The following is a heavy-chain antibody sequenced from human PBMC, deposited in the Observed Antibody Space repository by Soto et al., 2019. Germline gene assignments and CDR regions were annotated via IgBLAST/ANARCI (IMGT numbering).Heavy chain of an antibody. J-gene: IGHJ4*02. CDR3: ARGRYGDY. V-gene: IGHV1-18*01. Sequence: QVHLVQSGAEVKKPGASVKVSCKASGYTFTSYGITWVRQAPGQGLEWMGWISAHNGNTDYAQKLQGRVMVARDTSTRTAYMELRNLRADDTAVYYCARGRYGDYWGQGALVTVSS. D-gene: IGHD1-1*01. CDR1: GYTFTSYG. CDR2: ISAHNGNT.